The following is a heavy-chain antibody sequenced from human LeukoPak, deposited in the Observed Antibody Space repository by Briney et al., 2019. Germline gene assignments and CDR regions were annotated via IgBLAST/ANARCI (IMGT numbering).Heavy chain of an antibody. J-gene: IGHJ6*02. CDR3: ARGDVYCGGTGCYGAEDYYYGMDV. Sequence: GAAVKVSCKASGGTFTNYAISWVRQAPGQGLEWMGRIIPIFGIINYAQKFQGRVTVIADKSTNTVYMELSRLSSEDTAVYYCARGDVYCGGTGCYGAEDYYYGMDVWGQGTTVTVSS. V-gene: IGHV1-69*04. CDR2: IIPIFGII. CDR1: GGTFTNYA. D-gene: IGHD2-2*01.